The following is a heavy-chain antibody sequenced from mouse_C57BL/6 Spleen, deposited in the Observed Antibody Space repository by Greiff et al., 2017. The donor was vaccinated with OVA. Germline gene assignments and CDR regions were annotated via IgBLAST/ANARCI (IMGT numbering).Heavy chain of an antibody. CDR3: AKYYGSNYWYFDV. CDR1: GFTFSDYG. J-gene: IGHJ1*03. Sequence: EVMLVESGGGLVKPGGSLKLSCAASGFTFSDYGMHWVRQAPEKGLEWVAYISSGSSTIYYADTVKGRFTISRDNAKNTLFLQMTSLRSEDTAMYYCAKYYGSNYWYFDVWGTGTTVTVSS. D-gene: IGHD1-1*01. CDR2: ISSGSSTI. V-gene: IGHV5-17*01.